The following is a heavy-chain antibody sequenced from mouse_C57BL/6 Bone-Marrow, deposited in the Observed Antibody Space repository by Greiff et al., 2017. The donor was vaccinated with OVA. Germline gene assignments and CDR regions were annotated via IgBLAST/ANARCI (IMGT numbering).Heavy chain of an antibody. CDR1: GFTFSSYG. CDR3: ARRGFFAY. Sequence: EVQGVESGGDLVKPGGSLKLSCAASGFTFSSYGMSWVRQTPDKRLEWVATISSGGSYTYYPDSVKGRFTISRDNAKNTLYLQMSSLKSEDTAIYYCARRGFFAYWGQGTLVTVSA. J-gene: IGHJ3*01. D-gene: IGHD1-1*02. V-gene: IGHV5-6*01. CDR2: ISSGGSYT.